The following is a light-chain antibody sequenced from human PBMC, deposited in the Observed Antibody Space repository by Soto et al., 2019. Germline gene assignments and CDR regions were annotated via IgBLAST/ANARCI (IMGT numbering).Light chain of an antibody. CDR1: QSVSGY. Sequence: EIVMTPAPATASVFPGETVTLSCRASQSVSGYLDWFHQKPGQAPRLVLLRIFTRAIGVPARFSGSGSGTEFTLTISSLQSEDFAVYYCQQYNNWSFGQGTKVDNK. V-gene: IGKV3-15*01. CDR2: RIF. J-gene: IGKJ1*01. CDR3: QQYNNWS.